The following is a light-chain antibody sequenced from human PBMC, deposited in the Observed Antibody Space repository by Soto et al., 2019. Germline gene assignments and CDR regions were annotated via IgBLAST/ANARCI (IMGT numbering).Light chain of an antibody. J-gene: IGLJ1*01. Sequence: VLTQPRSLSGSPGQSVTISCTGPSSDVGGLHSVSWYQQRPGTAPKLMIFDVTKRPSGVPDRFSGSKSDNTASLTISGLHPEDEADYYCCSYAGRQVFVFGTGTKVTVL. V-gene: IGLV2-11*01. CDR2: DVT. CDR3: CSYAGRQVFV. CDR1: SSDVGGLHS.